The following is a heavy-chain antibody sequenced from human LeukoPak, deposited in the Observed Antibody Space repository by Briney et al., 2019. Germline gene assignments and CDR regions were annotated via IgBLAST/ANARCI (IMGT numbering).Heavy chain of an antibody. V-gene: IGHV3-30*02. Sequence: GVSLRLSCAASGFTFSSYGMHWVRQAPGKGREGVAFIRYDGSNRYYADSVKGRFTISRDNSKNTLHLQMNSLRAEDTAVYYCAKDPFHSSSWYYFDYWGQGTLVTVSS. D-gene: IGHD6-13*01. CDR1: GFTFSSYG. CDR3: AKDPFHSSSWYYFDY. J-gene: IGHJ4*02. CDR2: IRYDGSNR.